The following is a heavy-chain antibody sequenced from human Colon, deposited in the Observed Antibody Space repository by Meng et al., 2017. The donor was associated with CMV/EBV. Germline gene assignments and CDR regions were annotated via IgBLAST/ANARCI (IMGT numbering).Heavy chain of an antibody. CDR2: INPITGST. CDR1: GYTFDNYY. J-gene: IGHJ1*01. V-gene: IGHV1-46*02. D-gene: IGHD2/OR15-2a*01. CDR3: ARGSFYDKPDF. Sequence: SCKASGYTFDNYYMHWVRRARGQGLEWMGIINPITGSTTYAQEFRGTVTVTRDTSTTTVYMELSSLTSEDTAVYYCARGSFYDKPDFWGQGTLVTVSS.